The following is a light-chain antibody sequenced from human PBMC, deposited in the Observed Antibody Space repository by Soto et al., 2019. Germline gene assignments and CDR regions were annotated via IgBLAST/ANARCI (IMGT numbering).Light chain of an antibody. J-gene: IGLJ1*01. Sequence: QSALTQPASVSGSPGQSSTISCTGTSSDIGGYYYVYWYQQHPGKAPKLMIYDVSNRPLGVSNRFSGSKSGNTASLTISGLQAEDEADYYCCSYTSSSTLYVFGTGTKVTVL. CDR2: DVS. CDR1: SSDIGGYYY. CDR3: CSYTSSSTLYV. V-gene: IGLV2-14*03.